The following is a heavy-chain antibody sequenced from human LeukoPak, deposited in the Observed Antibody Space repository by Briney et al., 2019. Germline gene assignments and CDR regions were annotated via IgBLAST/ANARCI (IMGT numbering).Heavy chain of an antibody. Sequence: AAVKVSCKASGYTFTSYAMQCVRQAPVQRLEWMGWINAGNGNTKYSQEFQGRVTITRDTSASTAYMELSSLRSEDMAVYYCARGYYYDSSGYYKDFDYWGQGTLVTVSS. CDR3: ARGYYYDSSGYYKDFDY. V-gene: IGHV1-3*03. CDR2: INAGNGNT. CDR1: GYTFTSYA. J-gene: IGHJ4*02. D-gene: IGHD3-22*01.